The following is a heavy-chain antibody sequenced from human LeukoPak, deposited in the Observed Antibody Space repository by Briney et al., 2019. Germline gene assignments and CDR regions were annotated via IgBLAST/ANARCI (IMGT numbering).Heavy chain of an antibody. Sequence: GGSLRLSCAASGFTFSTYAMGWVRQTLAKGLESVSSTSAGGDITHYAESVKGRFTISRDNSKSTLYLQMNSLRAEDTAIYFCAYLDSSGFYYGRLRYWGQGTPVTVSS. CDR3: AYLDSSGFYYGRLRY. D-gene: IGHD3-22*01. CDR2: TSAGGDIT. J-gene: IGHJ4*02. CDR1: GFTFSTYA. V-gene: IGHV3-23*01.